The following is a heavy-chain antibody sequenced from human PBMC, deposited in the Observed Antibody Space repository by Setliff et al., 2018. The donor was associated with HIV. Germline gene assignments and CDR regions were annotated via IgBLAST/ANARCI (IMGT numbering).Heavy chain of an antibody. J-gene: IGHJ5*02. Sequence: ASVKVSCKASGYTFINYGITWVRQAPGQGLEWMGWISAYSGNTNYAQKFQGRVTMTTDTSTSTVYMELTSLTSDDTAVYYCARAHFLVAMTRNWFDPWGQGTLVTVSS. CDR1: GYTFINYG. D-gene: IGHD5-12*01. CDR3: ARAHFLVAMTRNWFDP. CDR2: ISAYSGNT. V-gene: IGHV1-18*01.